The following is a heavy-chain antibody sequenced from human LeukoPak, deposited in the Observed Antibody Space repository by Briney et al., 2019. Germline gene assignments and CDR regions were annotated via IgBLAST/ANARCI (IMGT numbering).Heavy chain of an antibody. J-gene: IGHJ4*02. CDR1: GFTFSSHA. CDR3: AKGGSAPSTKMEKKTGGGDY. V-gene: IGHV3-23*01. CDR2: ISGSGGST. D-gene: IGHD5-24*01. Sequence: PGGSLRLSCAASGFTFSSHAMSWVRQAPGKGLEWVSAISGSGGSTYYADSVKGRFTNSRDNSKNTLYLQMNSLRAEDTAVYYCAKGGSAPSTKMEKKTGGGDYWGQGTLVTVSS.